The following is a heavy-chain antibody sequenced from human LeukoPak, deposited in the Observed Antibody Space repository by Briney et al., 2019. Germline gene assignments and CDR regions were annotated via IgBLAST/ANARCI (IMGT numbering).Heavy chain of an antibody. D-gene: IGHD5-18*01. CDR3: ARHSPRNCCDP. Sequence: PRGSLRLSCAASGCAFRTDWKSWVRQPPGKGLEGGVSINQDGRGKYYVESVKGRVTISRDNTKNSLYLHMNTVRAADTAVYSVARHSPRNCCDPWGQRTLVTLSS. V-gene: IGHV3-7*01. J-gene: IGHJ5*02. CDR2: INQDGRGK. CDR1: GCAFRTDW.